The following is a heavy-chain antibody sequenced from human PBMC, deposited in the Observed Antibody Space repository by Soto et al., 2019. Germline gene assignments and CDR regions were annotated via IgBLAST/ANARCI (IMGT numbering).Heavy chain of an antibody. Sequence: GGSLRLSCTASGFTFSTYAMSWVRQAPGKGLEWVSTISDSGSTYYADTVKDRFTISRDNSKNTLYLEMNSLRAEDTAVYYCAKDKGGRYCSRTSCLYSFDYWGQGTLVTVSS. CDR1: GFTFSTYA. D-gene: IGHD2-2*01. V-gene: IGHV3-23*01. CDR2: ISDSGST. J-gene: IGHJ4*02. CDR3: AKDKGGRYCSRTSCLYSFDY.